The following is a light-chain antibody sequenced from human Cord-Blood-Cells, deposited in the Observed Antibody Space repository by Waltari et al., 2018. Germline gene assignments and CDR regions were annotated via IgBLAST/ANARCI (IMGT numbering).Light chain of an antibody. CDR1: SSDVGGYNY. CDR2: DVS. Sequence: QSALTQPASVSGSPGQSITISCTGTSSDVGGYNYVSWYQQHPGKAPKLMIYDVSKRPSGVSNRFSGSKAGNTASLTISGLQAEDEADYCCSSYTSSSRVFGGGTKLTVL. CDR3: SSYTSSSRV. V-gene: IGLV2-14*01. J-gene: IGLJ2*01.